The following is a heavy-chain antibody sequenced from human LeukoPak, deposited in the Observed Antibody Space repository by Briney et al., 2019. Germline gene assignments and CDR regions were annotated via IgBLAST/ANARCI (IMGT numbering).Heavy chain of an antibody. CDR3: TTEGVIAAATYGMDV. CDR2: IKSKTDGGTT. J-gene: IGHJ6*02. CDR1: GFTFSNAW. Sequence: AGSLRLSCAASGFTFSNAWMSWVRQVPGQGREWFGRIKSKTDGGTTDYAAPVKGRFTISRDDSKNTLYLQMNSLKTEDTAVYYCTTEGVIAAATYGMDVWGQGTTVTVSS. V-gene: IGHV3-15*01. D-gene: IGHD6-13*01.